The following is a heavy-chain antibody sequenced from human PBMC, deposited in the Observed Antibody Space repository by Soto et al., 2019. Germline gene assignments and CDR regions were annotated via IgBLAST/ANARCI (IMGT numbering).Heavy chain of an antibody. CDR1: GYTFTSYY. D-gene: IGHD1-26*01. CDR2: INPSGGST. V-gene: IGHV1-46*01. Sequence: QVQLVQSGAEVKKPGASVKVSCKASGYTFTSYYMHWVRQAPGQGLEWMGIINPSGGSTSYAQKFQGRVTMTTDTSTSTVYMELSSLRSEDTAVYYCARGNGSGSYSPYYYYYYGMDVWGQGTTVTVSS. J-gene: IGHJ6*02. CDR3: ARGNGSGSYSPYYYYYYGMDV.